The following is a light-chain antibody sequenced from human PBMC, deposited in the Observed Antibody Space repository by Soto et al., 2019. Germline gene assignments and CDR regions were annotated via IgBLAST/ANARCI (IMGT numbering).Light chain of an antibody. Sequence: DIFRTQSPATLSVSLGARATLSCRASQSLSTNLAWYQQKVSQAPRLLIYGASTRATGIPTRFSGSGSGTEFTLTITSLQSEDFAVYFCQQYSEWPPLFGPGTKVDIK. CDR1: QSLSTN. V-gene: IGKV3-15*01. CDR2: GAS. J-gene: IGKJ3*01. CDR3: QQYSEWPPL.